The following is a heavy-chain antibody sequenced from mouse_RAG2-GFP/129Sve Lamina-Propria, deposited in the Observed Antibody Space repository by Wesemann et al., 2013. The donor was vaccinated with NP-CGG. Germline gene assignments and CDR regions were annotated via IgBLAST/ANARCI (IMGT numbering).Heavy chain of an antibody. CDR2: ISYDGSN. CDR3: APYYYGSSYSWYFDV. CDR1: GYSITSGYY. J-gene: IGHJ1*03. V-gene: IGHV3-6*01. D-gene: IGHD1-1*01. Sequence: DVQLQESGPGLVKPSQSLSLTCSVTGYSITSGYYWNWIRQFPGNKLEWMGYISYDGSNNYNPSLKNRISITRDTSKNQFFLKLNSVTTEDTATYYCAPYYYGSSYSWYFDVWGTGTTVTVSS.